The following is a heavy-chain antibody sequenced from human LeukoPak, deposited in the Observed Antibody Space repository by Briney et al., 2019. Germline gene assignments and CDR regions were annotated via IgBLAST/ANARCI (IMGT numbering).Heavy chain of an antibody. CDR3: ARVRYCSSTSCYDYYYGMDV. J-gene: IGHJ6*02. CDR1: GYTFTGYY. D-gene: IGHD2-2*01. Sequence: ASVKVSCKASGYTFTGYYMHWVRQAPGQGLEWMGWINPNNGGTNYAQKFQGRVTMTRDTSISTAYMELSRLRSDDTAVYYCARVRYCSSTSCYDYYYGMDVWGQGTTVTVSS. V-gene: IGHV1-2*02. CDR2: INPNNGGT.